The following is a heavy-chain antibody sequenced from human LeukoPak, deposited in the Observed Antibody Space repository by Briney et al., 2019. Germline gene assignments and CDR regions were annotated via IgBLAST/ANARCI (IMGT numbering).Heavy chain of an antibody. D-gene: IGHD6-19*01. CDR1: GFTFSSYA. Sequence: GGSLRLSCAASGFTFSSYAMSWVRQAPGKGLEWVSAISGSGGSTYYADSVKGRFTISRDNSKNKLYLQMNSLRAEDTAVYYCAKDLNGSGWYKVYAFDIWGQGTMVTVSS. J-gene: IGHJ3*02. CDR2: ISGSGGST. CDR3: AKDLNGSGWYKVYAFDI. V-gene: IGHV3-23*01.